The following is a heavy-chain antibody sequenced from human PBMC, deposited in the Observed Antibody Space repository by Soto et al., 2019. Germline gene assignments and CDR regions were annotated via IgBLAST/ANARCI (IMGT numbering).Heavy chain of an antibody. CDR3: ARVPGDYSSYLKPYYYYGMDV. J-gene: IGHJ6*02. CDR1: GFTFSSYG. D-gene: IGHD4-4*01. V-gene: IGHV3-33*01. CDR2: IWYDGSNK. Sequence: GGSLRLSCAASGFTFSSYGMHWVRQAPGKGLEWVAVIWYDGSNKYYADSVKGRFTISRDNSKNTLYLQMNGLRAEDTAVYYCARVPGDYSSYLKPYYYYGMDVWGQGTTVTVSS.